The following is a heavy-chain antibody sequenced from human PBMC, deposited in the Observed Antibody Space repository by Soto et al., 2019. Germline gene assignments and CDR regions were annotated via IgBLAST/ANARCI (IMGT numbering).Heavy chain of an antibody. V-gene: IGHV1-69*13. J-gene: IGHJ4*02. CDR3: ARDRYEDGYSYLDY. Sequence: ASVKVSCKASGGTFSSYAISWVRQAPGQGLEWMGGIIPIFGTANYAQKFQGRVTITADESTSTAYMELSSLRSEDTAVYYCARDRYEDGYSYLDYWGQGTLVTVSS. D-gene: IGHD5-18*01. CDR1: GGTFSSYA. CDR2: IIPIFGTA.